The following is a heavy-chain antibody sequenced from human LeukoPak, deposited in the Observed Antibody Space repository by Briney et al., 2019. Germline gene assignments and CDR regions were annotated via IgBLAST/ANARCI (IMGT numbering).Heavy chain of an antibody. Sequence: PSETLSLTCTVSGGSVSSGSYYWSWIRQPPGTGLEWIGYIYYSGSTNYSPSLKSRVTISVDTSKNQFSLKLSSVTAADTAVYYCARADIVVVPAAIWDAFDIWGQGTMVTVSS. CDR3: ARADIVVVPAAIWDAFDI. V-gene: IGHV4-61*01. CDR1: GGSVSSGSYY. CDR2: IYYSGST. J-gene: IGHJ3*02. D-gene: IGHD2-2*02.